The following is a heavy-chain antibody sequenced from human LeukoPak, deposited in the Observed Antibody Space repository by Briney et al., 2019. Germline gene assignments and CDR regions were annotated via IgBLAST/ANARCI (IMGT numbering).Heavy chain of an antibody. CDR1: GFTFSSYA. V-gene: IGHV3-23*01. Sequence: GGSLRLSCTASGFTFSSYAMSWVRQAPGKGLEWVSAISGSGGSTYYADSVKGRFTISRDNSKNTLYLQMNSLRAEDTAVYYCAKDNYYYDTFDIWGQGTMVTVYS. CDR2: ISGSGGST. D-gene: IGHD3-10*01. CDR3: AKDNYYYDTFDI. J-gene: IGHJ3*02.